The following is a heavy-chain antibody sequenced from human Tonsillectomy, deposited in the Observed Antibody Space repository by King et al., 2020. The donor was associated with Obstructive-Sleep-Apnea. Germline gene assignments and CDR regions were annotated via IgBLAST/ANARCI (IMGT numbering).Heavy chain of an antibody. CDR2: IGTAGDT. CDR1: GFTFSSYD. V-gene: IGHV3-13*04. CDR3: ARSSSGDTAWDPNEGWYFDL. J-gene: IGHJ2*01. D-gene: IGHD5-18*01. Sequence: VQLVESGGGLVQPGGSLRLSCAASGFTFSSYDMHWVRQATGKGLEWVSAIGTAGDTYYPGSVKGRFTISRENAKNSLYLQMNSLRAGDTAVYYCARSSSGDTAWDPNEGWYFDLWGRGTLVTVSS.